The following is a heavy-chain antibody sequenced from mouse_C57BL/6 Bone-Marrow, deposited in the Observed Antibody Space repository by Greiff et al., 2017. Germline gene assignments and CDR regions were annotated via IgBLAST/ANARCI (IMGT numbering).Heavy chain of an antibody. CDR2: ISSGSSTI. D-gene: IGHD1-1*01. Sequence: DVMLVESGGGLVKPGGSLKLSCAASGFTFSDYGMHWVRQAPEKGLEWVAYISSGSSTIYYADTVKGRFTISRDNAKNTLFLQMTSLRSEDTAMYYCARGYYGSSYLDYWGQGTTLTVSS. CDR1: GFTFSDYG. CDR3: ARGYYGSSYLDY. J-gene: IGHJ2*01. V-gene: IGHV5-17*01.